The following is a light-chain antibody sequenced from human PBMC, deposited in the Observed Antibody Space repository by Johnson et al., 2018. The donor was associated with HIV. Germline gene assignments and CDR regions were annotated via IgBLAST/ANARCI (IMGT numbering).Light chain of an antibody. V-gene: IGLV1-51*01. CDR2: DND. CDR1: SSNIGNNY. CDR3: GTWDGGLSIYV. J-gene: IGLJ1*01. Sequence: QSILTQPPSMSAAPGQKVTISCSGSSSNIGNNYVSWYQQLPGTAPKLLIYDNDKRPSGIPDRFSASKSDTSATLGITGLQTGDEANYYYGTWDGGLSIYVFGTGTEVTVL.